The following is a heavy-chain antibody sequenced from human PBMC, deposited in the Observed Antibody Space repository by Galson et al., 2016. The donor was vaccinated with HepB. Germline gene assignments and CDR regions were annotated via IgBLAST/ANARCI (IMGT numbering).Heavy chain of an antibody. CDR2: IWYDGSKK. D-gene: IGHD6-19*01. V-gene: IGHV3-33*01. CDR3: ARGAYSSGWSDNWLDP. CDR1: GFTFNTYA. Sequence: SLRLSCAASGFTFNTYAIHWVRQAPGKGLEWVAVIWYDGSKKYYADSVKGRFTISRDNSKNTVFLQMNSLRAEDASVYYCARGAYSSGWSDNWLDPWGQGTLVTVSS. J-gene: IGHJ5*02.